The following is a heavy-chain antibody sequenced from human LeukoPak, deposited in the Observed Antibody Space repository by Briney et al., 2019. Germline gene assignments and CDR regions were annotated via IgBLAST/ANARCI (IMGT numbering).Heavy chain of an antibody. V-gene: IGHV3-21*01. CDR2: ISSSSSYI. CDR1: GFTFSSYS. J-gene: IGHJ4*02. CDR3: ARVEDSGYDLLDY. D-gene: IGHD5-12*01. Sequence: PGGSLRLSCAASGFTFSSYSMNWVRQAPGKGLEWVSSISSSSSYIYYADSVKGRFTISRDNAKNSLYLQMNSLRAEDTAVYYCARVEDSGYDLLDYWGQGTLVTVSS.